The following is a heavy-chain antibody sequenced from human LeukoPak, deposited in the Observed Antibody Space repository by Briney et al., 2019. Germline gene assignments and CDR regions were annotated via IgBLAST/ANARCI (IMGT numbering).Heavy chain of an antibody. Sequence: SETLSLTCAVYGGSFSGYYWSWIRQPRGKGLEWIGEINHSGSTNYNPSLKSRVTISVDTSKNQFSLKLSSVTAADTAVYYCARGRRFGELFGYWGQGTLVTVSS. CDR1: GGSFSGYY. V-gene: IGHV4-34*01. J-gene: IGHJ4*02. D-gene: IGHD3-10*01. CDR3: ARGRRFGELFGY. CDR2: INHSGST.